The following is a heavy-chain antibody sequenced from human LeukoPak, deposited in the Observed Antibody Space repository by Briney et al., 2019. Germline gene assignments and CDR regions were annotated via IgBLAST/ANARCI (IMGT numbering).Heavy chain of an antibody. D-gene: IGHD3-10*01. CDR1: GFTFSSYA. V-gene: IGHV3-23*01. CDR2: ISGSGGST. J-gene: IGHJ6*02. Sequence: GGSLRLSCAASGFTFSSYAMSWVRQAPGKGLERVSAISGSGGSTYYADSVKGRFTISRDNSKNTLYLQMNSLRAEDTAVYYCANSAGQNYYYYGMDVWGQGTTVTVSS. CDR3: ANSAGQNYYYYGMDV.